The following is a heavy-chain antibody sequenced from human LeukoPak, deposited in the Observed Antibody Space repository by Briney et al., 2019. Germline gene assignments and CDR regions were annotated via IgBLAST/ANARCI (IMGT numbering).Heavy chain of an antibody. Sequence: SETLSLTCAVNGGSFSGYYWSWIRQPPGKGLEWIGEINHSGSTNYNPSLKSRVTISVDTSKNQFSLKLSSVTAADTAVYYCARSRRIMVRGVIGPAGIDPWGQGTLVTVSS. CDR3: ARSRRIMVRGVIGPAGIDP. J-gene: IGHJ5*02. V-gene: IGHV4-34*01. CDR2: INHSGST. D-gene: IGHD3-10*01. CDR1: GGSFSGYY.